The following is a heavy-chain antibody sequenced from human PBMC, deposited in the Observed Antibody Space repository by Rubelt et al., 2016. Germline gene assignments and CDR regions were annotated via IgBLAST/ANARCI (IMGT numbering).Heavy chain of an antibody. J-gene: IGHJ4*02. V-gene: IGHV4-34*01. CDR2: ITHSGRT. Sequence: VQLVESGGGLVQPGRSLRLACTASGFSFGDYAMTWFRQAPGKGLEWIGKITHSGRTNYNPSLKSRVTISVDTSKNQFSLKLSSGTVADTAVYYCARPWDDRSSYYFSWGRGTLVTVSS. CDR1: GFSFGDYA. CDR3: ARPWDDRSSYYFS. D-gene: IGHD3-22*01.